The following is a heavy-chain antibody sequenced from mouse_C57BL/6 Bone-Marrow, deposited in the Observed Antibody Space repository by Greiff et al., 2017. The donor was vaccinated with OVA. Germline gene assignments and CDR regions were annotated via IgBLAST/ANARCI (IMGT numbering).Heavy chain of an antibody. Sequence: VHVKQSGGDLVKPGGSLKLSCAASGFTFSSYGMSWVRQTPDKRLEWVATISSGGSYTYYPDSVKGRFTISGDNAKNTLYLQMSSLKSEDTAMYYCARRGLQYYAMDYWGQGTSVTVSS. CDR3: ARRGLQYYAMDY. CDR2: ISSGGSYT. V-gene: IGHV5-6*01. J-gene: IGHJ4*01. CDR1: GFTFSSYG. D-gene: IGHD2-4*01.